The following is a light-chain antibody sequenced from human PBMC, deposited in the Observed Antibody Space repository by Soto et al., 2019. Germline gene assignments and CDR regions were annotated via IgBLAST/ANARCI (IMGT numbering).Light chain of an antibody. Sequence: EIVLTQSPATLSLSPGERATLSCRASQSVSSYLAWYQQKPGQAPRLLIYDASNSATGIPARFSGSGSGTDFTLIISSLEPEDFAVYYCQQRSNWPLTFGPGTKVDSK. CDR3: QQRSNWPLT. CDR2: DAS. CDR1: QSVSSY. J-gene: IGKJ3*01. V-gene: IGKV3-11*01.